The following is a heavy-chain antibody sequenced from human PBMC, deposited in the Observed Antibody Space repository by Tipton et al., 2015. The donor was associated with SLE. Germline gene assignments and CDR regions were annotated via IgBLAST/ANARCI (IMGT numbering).Heavy chain of an antibody. CDR1: TGSFSGYY. CDR2: INHSGST. Sequence: TLSLTCTVYTGSFSGYYWSWIRQPPGKGLEWIGEINHSGSTNYNPSLKSRVTISVDTSKNQFSLKLSSVTAADTAVYYCAREASYCGGDCYPSWFDPWGQGTLVTVS. J-gene: IGHJ5*02. D-gene: IGHD2-21*01. V-gene: IGHV4-34*01. CDR3: AREASYCGGDCYPSWFDP.